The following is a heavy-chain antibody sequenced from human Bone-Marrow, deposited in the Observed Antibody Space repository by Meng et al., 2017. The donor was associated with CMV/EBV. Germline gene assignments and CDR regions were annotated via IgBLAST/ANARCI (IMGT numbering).Heavy chain of an antibody. D-gene: IGHD3-3*01. CDR3: ARDRRGGSITIFGVAFDY. V-gene: IGHV3-23*01. CDR2: ISGSGGST. Sequence: GGSLRLSCAASGFTFSSYAMSWVRQAPGKGLEWVSAISGSGGSTYYADSVKGRFTISRDNSKNTLYLQMNSLRAEDTAVYYCARDRRGGSITIFGVAFDYWGQGTLVTVSS. CDR1: GFTFSSYA. J-gene: IGHJ4*02.